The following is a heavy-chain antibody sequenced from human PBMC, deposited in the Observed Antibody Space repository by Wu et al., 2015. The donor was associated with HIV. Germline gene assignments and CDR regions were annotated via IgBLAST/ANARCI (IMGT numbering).Heavy chain of an antibody. Sequence: QVQLVQSGAEVKKPGASVKVSCKASGYTFTGYYMHWVRRAPGQGLEWMGWINPNSGGTNYAQKFQGRVTMTRDTSISTAYMELSRLRSDDTAVYYCARDLFGVVVIKVAFDIVGTKGQVVTVSS. V-gene: IGHV1-2*02. J-gene: IGHJ3*02. CDR3: ARDLFGVVVIKVAFDI. CDR1: GYTFTGYY. CDR2: INPNSGGT. D-gene: IGHD3-22*01.